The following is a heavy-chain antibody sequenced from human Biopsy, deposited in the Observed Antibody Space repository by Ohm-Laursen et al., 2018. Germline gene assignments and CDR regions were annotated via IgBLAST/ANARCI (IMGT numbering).Heavy chain of an antibody. V-gene: IGHV3-15*01. CDR3: SSDSGYKWELRAAGFDY. CDR2: IKSKVDGETT. CDR1: QFTFTNSW. J-gene: IGHJ4*02. Sequence: SLRLSCSASQFTFTNSWMNWVRQAPGKGPEWVARIKSKVDGETTDYAAPVKGRFTISRDDSKKMLYLEMNSLKAEDTAVYHCSSDSGYKWELRAAGFDYWGRGTMVTVSA. D-gene: IGHD1-26*01.